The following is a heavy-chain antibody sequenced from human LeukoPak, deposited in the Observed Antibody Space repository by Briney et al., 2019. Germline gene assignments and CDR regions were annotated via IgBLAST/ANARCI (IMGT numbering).Heavy chain of an antibody. CDR2: IYYSGST. CDR1: GGSISSNY. D-gene: IGHD2-2*02. J-gene: IGHJ5*02. CDR3: ARDRYTINWFDP. Sequence: SETLSLTCTVSGGSISSNYWSWIRQPPGKGLEWIGYIYYSGSTNYNPSLKSRVTISVDTSKNQFSLKLTSVTAADTAVYYCARDRYTINWFDPWGQGTLVTVSS. V-gene: IGHV4-59*01.